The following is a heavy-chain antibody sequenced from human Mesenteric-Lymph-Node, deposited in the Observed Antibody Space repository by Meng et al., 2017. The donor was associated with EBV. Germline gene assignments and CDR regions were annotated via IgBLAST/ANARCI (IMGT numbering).Heavy chain of an antibody. V-gene: IGHV4-4*02. CDR2: VFNSGTT. CDR1: CGSIPTYTL. CDR3: AKANSSGRSSWFDP. Sequence: GPGRLKPSGTLPLLRAVSCGSIPTYTLGSWVRQPPGKGLEWIWVVFNSGTTNSHESPRSRLTISMDKSTTQFSLKLTSITAADTAVSYCAKANSSGRSSWFDPWGQGTLVTVSS. J-gene: IGHJ5*02. D-gene: IGHD3-10*01.